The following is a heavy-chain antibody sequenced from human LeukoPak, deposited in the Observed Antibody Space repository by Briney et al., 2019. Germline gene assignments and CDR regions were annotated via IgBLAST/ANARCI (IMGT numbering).Heavy chain of an antibody. CDR3: ARGPGSYYFDY. V-gene: IGHV1-3*01. CDR2: INAGNSNT. Sequence: ASVTVSCKASGYTFTSYAMHWVRQAPGQRLEWMGWINAGNSNTKYSQKFQGRVTITRDTSASTAYMELSSLRSEDTAVYYCARGPGSYYFDYWGQGTLVTVSS. J-gene: IGHJ4*02. CDR1: GYTFTSYA. D-gene: IGHD1-26*01.